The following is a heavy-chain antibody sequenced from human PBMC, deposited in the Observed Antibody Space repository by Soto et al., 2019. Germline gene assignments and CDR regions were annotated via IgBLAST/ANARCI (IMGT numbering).Heavy chain of an antibody. CDR1: GYTFTSYD. CDR3: AKEYDYVWGSYSKSNRYYGMDV. V-gene: IGHV1-8*01. Sequence: ASVKVSCKASGYTFTSYDINWVRQATGQGLEWMGWMNPNSGNTGYAQKFQGRVTMTRNTSISTAYMELSSLRAEDTAVYYCAKEYDYVWGSYSKSNRYYGMDVWGQGTTVTVSS. D-gene: IGHD3-16*01. J-gene: IGHJ6*02. CDR2: MNPNSGNT.